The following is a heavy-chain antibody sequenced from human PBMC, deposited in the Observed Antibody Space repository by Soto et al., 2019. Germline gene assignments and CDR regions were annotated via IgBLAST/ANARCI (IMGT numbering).Heavy chain of an antibody. Sequence: QVQLVQPGAEVKKPGASVKVSCKASGYTFTDYFLHWVRQAPGQGLEWMGWVNPNSGGRSYAQKFQDWVTMTRDTSINTAYMELSRLRSDDTALYFCARETRMTAFDIWGQGTMVTVSS. CDR1: GYTFTDYF. D-gene: IGHD2-15*01. J-gene: IGHJ3*02. CDR2: VNPNSGGR. V-gene: IGHV1-2*04. CDR3: ARETRMTAFDI.